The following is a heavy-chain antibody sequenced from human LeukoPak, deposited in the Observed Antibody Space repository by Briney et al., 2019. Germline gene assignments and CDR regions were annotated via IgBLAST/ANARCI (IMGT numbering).Heavy chain of an antibody. CDR2: IYSGGST. J-gene: IGHJ3*02. CDR3: ARAIGNRIGFDI. Sequence: GGSLRLSCAASGFTVSSNYMSWVRQAPGKGLEWVSVIYSGGSTYYADSVKGRFTISRDNSKNTLYLQMNSLRAEDTAVYYCARAIGNRIGFDIWGQGTMVTVSS. D-gene: IGHD2/OR15-2a*01. CDR1: GFTVSSNY. V-gene: IGHV3-53*01.